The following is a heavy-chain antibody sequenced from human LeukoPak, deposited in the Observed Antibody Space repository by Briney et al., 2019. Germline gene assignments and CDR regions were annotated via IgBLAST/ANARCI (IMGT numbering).Heavy chain of an antibody. D-gene: IGHD2-15*01. CDR3: ARVNTQGVPSP. CDR2: IYSSGST. CDR1: GGSISSYY. Sequence: SETLSLTCTISGGSISSYYWSWIRQPPGKGLEWIGRIYSSGSTNYNPSLKSRVTISVDTSKNQFSLNLTSVTAADTAVYYCARVNTQGVPSPWGQGILVTVSS. V-gene: IGHV4-59*08. J-gene: IGHJ5*02.